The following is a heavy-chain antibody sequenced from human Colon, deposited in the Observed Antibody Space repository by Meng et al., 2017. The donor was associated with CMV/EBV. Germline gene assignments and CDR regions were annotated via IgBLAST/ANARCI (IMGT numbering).Heavy chain of an antibody. V-gene: IGHV1-2*02. CDR1: GNTFTANH. Sequence: QVLLLTSGTEVKKPGASVTVSCKTSGNTFTANHLHGVRQAPGQGLEWMGWIYPQDGGTYFAQKFQDRVTLTRDTSITTAYMELSGLTSDDTAIYYCVRESWYFDFWGEGTLVTVSS. CDR2: IYPQDGGT. CDR3: VRESWYFDF. D-gene: IGHD6-13*01. J-gene: IGHJ4*02.